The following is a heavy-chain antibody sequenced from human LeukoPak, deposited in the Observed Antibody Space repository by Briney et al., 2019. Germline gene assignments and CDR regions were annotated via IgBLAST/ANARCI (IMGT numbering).Heavy chain of an antibody. Sequence: SETLSLTCAVYGGSFSGYYWTWIRQPPVKGLEWIGEVNHSGGTNYNPSLKSRVTISVDTSKNQFSLKLSSVTAADTAVYYCASFLVKQWLLPFDYWGQGTLVTVSS. J-gene: IGHJ4*02. D-gene: IGHD6-19*01. CDR1: GGSFSGYY. CDR3: ASFLVKQWLLPFDY. V-gene: IGHV4-34*01. CDR2: VNHSGGT.